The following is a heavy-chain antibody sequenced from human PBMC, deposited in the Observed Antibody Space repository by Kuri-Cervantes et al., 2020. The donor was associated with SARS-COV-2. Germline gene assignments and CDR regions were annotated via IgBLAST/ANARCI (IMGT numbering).Heavy chain of an antibody. CDR2: FDPEDGET. CDR1: GYTLTELS. CDR3: ATGPDSSGYSEYPNTNFDY. J-gene: IGHJ4*02. V-gene: IGHV1-24*01. Sequence: ASVKVSCKVSGYTLTELSMHWVRQAPGKGLEWMGGFDPEDGETIYAQKFQGRVTMTEDTSTDTAYMELSSLRSEDTAVYYCATGPDSSGYSEYPNTNFDYWGQGNLVTVSS. D-gene: IGHD3-22*01.